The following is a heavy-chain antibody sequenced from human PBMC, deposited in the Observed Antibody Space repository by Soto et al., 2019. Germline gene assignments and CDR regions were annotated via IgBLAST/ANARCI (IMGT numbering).Heavy chain of an antibody. CDR2: MNPNSGNT. CDR1: GYTFTSYD. J-gene: IGHJ1*01. Sequence: ASVKVSCKASGYTFTSYDINWVRQATGQGLEWMGWMNPNSGNTGYAQKFQGRVTMTRNTSISTAYMELSSLRSEDTAVYYCAIQEGSGWPQRHWGQGTLVTVSS. D-gene: IGHD6-19*01. CDR3: AIQEGSGWPQRH. V-gene: IGHV1-8*01.